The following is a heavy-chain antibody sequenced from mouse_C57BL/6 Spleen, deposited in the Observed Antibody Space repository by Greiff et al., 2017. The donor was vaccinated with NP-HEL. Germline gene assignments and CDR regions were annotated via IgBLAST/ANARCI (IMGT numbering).Heavy chain of an antibody. CDR1: GYTFTSYW. CDR3: ARRRDYYGSSFDY. V-gene: IGHV1-64*01. CDR2: IHPNSGST. D-gene: IGHD1-1*01. Sequence: VQLQQPGAELVKPGASVKLSCKASGYTFTSYWMHWVKQRPGQGLEWIGMIHPNSGSTNYNEKIKSKATLTVDKSSSTAYMQLSSLTSEDSAVYYCARRRDYYGSSFDYWGHGPTLTVSS. J-gene: IGHJ2*01.